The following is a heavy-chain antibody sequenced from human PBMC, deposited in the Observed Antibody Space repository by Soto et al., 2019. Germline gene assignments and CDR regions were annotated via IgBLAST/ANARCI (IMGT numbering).Heavy chain of an antibody. J-gene: IGHJ6*03. D-gene: IGHD2-15*01. V-gene: IGHV3-33*01. CDR3: ARLGGGYDSYYYYYYMDV. CDR1: GFTFSSYG. CDR2: IWYDGSNK. Sequence: QPGGSLRLSCAASGFTFSSYGMHWVRQAPGKGLEWVAVIWYDGSNKYYADSVKGRFTISRDNSKNTLYLQMNSLRAEDTAVYYCARLGGGYDSYYYYYYMDVLGKGTTVTVSS.